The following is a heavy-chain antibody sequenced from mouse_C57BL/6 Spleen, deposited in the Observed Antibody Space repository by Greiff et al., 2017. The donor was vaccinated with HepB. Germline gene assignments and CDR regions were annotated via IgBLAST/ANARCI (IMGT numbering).Heavy chain of an antibody. CDR2: IYIGNGYT. V-gene: IGHV1-58*01. CDR1: GYTFTSYG. CDR3: ARGPVYYGNYRDYFDY. D-gene: IGHD2-1*01. Sequence: EVKLQESGAELVRPGSSVKMSCKTSGYTFTSYGINWVKQRPGQGLEWIGYIYIGNGYTEYNEKFKGKATLTSDTSSSTAYMQLSSLTSEDSAIYFCARGPVYYGNYRDYFDYWGQGTTLTVSS. J-gene: IGHJ2*01.